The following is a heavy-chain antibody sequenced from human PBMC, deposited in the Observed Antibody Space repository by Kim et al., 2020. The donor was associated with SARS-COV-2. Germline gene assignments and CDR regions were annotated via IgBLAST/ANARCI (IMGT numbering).Heavy chain of an antibody. CDR3: ARWAVVPAAIWVYYYYGMDV. Sequence: GGSLRLSCAASGFTFSSYGMHWVRQAPGKGLEWVAVIWYDGSNKYYADSVKGRFTISRDNSKNTLYLQMNSLRAEDTAVYYCARWAVVPAAIWVYYYYGMDVWGQGTTVTVSS. V-gene: IGHV3-33*01. CDR2: IWYDGSNK. CDR1: GFTFSSYG. D-gene: IGHD2-2*01. J-gene: IGHJ6*02.